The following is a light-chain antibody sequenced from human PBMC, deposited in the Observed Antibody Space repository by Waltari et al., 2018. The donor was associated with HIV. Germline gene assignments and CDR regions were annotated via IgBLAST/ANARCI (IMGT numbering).Light chain of an antibody. CDR2: GAS. Sequence: DIQMTQSPYSLPASVGDRVTITCQASQDISSYLNWYHQKPGKAPKLLIYGASDLETGVPSRFSGSGSGTNFTFTITSLHPADIATYYCQQYDNVPVTFGPGTKVEIK. CDR1: QDISSY. V-gene: IGKV1-33*01. J-gene: IGKJ3*01. CDR3: QQYDNVPVT.